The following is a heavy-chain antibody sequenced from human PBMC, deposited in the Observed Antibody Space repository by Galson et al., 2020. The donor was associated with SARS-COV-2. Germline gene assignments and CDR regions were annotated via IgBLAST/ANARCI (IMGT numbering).Heavy chain of an antibody. CDR2: INNKDNSYPT. CDR3: AREWNGAGDY. Sequence: GGSLRLSCIASGFTFNDHFMDWVRQAPGKGLEWVARINNKDNSYPTEYAASVKGRFSISRDDSRNSVHLQMNSLKTEGTSVYYCAREWNGAGDYWGQGTLVIVSS. J-gene: IGHJ4*02. CDR1: GFTFNDHF. D-gene: IGHD1-1*01. V-gene: IGHV3-72*01.